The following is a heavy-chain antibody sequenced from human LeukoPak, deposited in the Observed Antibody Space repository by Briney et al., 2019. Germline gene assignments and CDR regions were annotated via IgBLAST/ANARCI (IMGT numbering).Heavy chain of an antibody. CDR3: ARSIGTTFGFSDY. Sequence: ASVNVSCKASGYTFTGYYMQWVRQAPGQGLEWMGWINPNSGGANYAQKFQGRVTMARDTSISTAYMELSSLRSDDTAVYYCARSIGTTFGFSDYWGQGTLVTVSS. D-gene: IGHD3-16*01. CDR2: INPNSGGA. CDR1: GYTFTGYY. V-gene: IGHV1-2*02. J-gene: IGHJ4*02.